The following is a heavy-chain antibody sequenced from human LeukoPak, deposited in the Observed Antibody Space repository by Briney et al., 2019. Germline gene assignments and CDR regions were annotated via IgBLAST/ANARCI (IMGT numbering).Heavy chain of an antibody. CDR2: IWYDGSKK. Sequence: PGGSLRLSCAAFGFTFSSNGMQWVRQAPGKGLEWVALIWYDGSKKYYADSVKGRFTISRDNSENTLYLQLNSLRAEDTAIYYCARLQGVSTFDYWGQETLVTVSS. CDR1: GFTFSSNG. V-gene: IGHV3-33*01. CDR3: ARLQGVSTFDY. D-gene: IGHD5/OR15-5a*01. J-gene: IGHJ4*02.